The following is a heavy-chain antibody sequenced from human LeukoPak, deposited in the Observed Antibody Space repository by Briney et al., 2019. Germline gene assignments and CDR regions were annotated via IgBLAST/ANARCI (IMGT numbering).Heavy chain of an antibody. Sequence: ASVKVSCKASGYTFTSYYMHWVRQAPGQGLEWMGIINPSGGSTSYAQKFQGRVTMTRDTSTSTVYTELSSLRSEDTAVYYCARDRVVRGVIKYWFDPWGQGTLVTVSS. CDR1: GYTFTSYY. V-gene: IGHV1-46*01. D-gene: IGHD3-10*01. J-gene: IGHJ5*02. CDR3: ARDRVVRGVIKYWFDP. CDR2: INPSGGST.